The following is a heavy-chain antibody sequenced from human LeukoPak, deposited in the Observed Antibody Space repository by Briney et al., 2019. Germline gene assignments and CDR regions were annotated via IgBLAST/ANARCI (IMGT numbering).Heavy chain of an antibody. CDR1: GGSFSGYY. J-gene: IGHJ4*02. CDR3: ARGLGAHSPDYASIWGSSRYTGGFDY. Sequence: KASETLSLTCAVYGGSFSGYYWSWIRQPPGKGLEWIGEINHSGSTNYNPSLKSRVTLSVDTSKNQFSRRMSSVPAADTAVSYCARGLGAHSPDYASIWGSSRYTGGFDYWGQGTLVTVSS. CDR2: INHSGST. V-gene: IGHV4-34*01. D-gene: IGHD3-16*02.